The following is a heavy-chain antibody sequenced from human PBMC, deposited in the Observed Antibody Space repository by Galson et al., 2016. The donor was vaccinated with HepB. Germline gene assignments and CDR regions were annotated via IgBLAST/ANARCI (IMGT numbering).Heavy chain of an antibody. D-gene: IGHD2-21*01. CDR2: LQKDGSEE. J-gene: IGHJ4*02. V-gene: IGHV3-7*01. Sequence: SLRLSCAASGFIFSNYWMAWVRQAPGKGLEWVADLQKDGSEETYVDSVRGRFINSRDHAENTLSLKMNSLSVQDTAVYYCARVHVDYRSPYSDYWGQGILVTVSS. CDR3: ARVHVDYRSPYSDY. CDR1: GFIFSNYW.